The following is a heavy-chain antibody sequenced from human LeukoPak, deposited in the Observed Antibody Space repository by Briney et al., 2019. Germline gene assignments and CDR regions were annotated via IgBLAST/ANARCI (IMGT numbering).Heavy chain of an antibody. D-gene: IGHD2-2*01. J-gene: IGHJ3*02. CDR1: GGSISSSSYY. Sequence: SETLSLTCTVSGGSISSSSYYWGWIRQPPGKGLEWIGSIYYSGSTYYNPSLKSRVTISVDTSKNQFSLKLSSVTAADTAVYYCARLDVGYCSSTSCYGSAFDIWGQGTMVTVSS. CDR2: IYYSGST. CDR3: ARLDVGYCSSTSCYGSAFDI. V-gene: IGHV4-39*07.